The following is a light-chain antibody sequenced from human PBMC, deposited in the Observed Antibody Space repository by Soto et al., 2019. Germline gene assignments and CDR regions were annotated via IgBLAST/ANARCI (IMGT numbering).Light chain of an antibody. CDR3: QQYNSY. V-gene: IGKV3-15*01. CDR2: GAS. Sequence: EIVMTQSPATPSVSPGERATLSCRASQSVTSTLAWYQQKPGQAPRLLMYGASTRATGIPARFSGSGSGTEFTLTISSLQPDDFATYYCQQYNSYVGQGTKGEIK. J-gene: IGKJ1*01. CDR1: QSVTST.